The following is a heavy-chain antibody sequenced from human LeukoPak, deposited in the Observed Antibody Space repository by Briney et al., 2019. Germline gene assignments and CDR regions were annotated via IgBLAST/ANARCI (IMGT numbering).Heavy chain of an antibody. Sequence: SETLSLTCTVSGGSISSSYYYWGWVRQPPGKGLELIGSIYYSGSTYYNPSLRSRVTMSVDTSKNQFSLKMSSVTAADTAVYHCARRLGIAVFDYWGQGTLVTVSS. V-gene: IGHV4-39*01. CDR3: ARRLGIAVFDY. D-gene: IGHD6-19*01. J-gene: IGHJ4*02. CDR1: GGSISSSYYY. CDR2: IYYSGST.